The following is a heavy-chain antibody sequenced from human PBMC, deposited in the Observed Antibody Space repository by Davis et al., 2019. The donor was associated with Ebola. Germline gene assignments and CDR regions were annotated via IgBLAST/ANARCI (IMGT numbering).Heavy chain of an antibody. Sequence: AASVKVSCKASGGTFSSYAISWVRQAPGQGLEWMGGIIPIFGTANYAQKFQGRVTITADKSTSTAYMELSSLRSEDTAVYYCARDLAPPVDYWGQGTLVTVSS. V-gene: IGHV1-69*06. CDR1: GGTFSSYA. CDR2: IIPIFGTA. CDR3: ARDLAPPVDY. J-gene: IGHJ4*02.